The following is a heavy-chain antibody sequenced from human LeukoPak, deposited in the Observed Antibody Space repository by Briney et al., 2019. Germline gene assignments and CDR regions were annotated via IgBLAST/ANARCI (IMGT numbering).Heavy chain of an antibody. CDR3: ARDPHYDSSGTLDY. D-gene: IGHD3-22*01. CDR2: IWYDGSNK. CDR1: GFTFSSYG. V-gene: IGHV3-33*01. Sequence: PGGSLRLSCAASGFTFSSYGMHWVRQAPGKGLEWVAVIWYDGSNKYYADSVKGRFTISRDNSKNTLYLQMNSLRAEDTAVYYCARDPHYDSSGTLDYWGQGTLVTVSS. J-gene: IGHJ4*02.